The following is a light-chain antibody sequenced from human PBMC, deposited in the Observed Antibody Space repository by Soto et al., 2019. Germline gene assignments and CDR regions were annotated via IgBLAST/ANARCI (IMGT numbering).Light chain of an antibody. CDR2: GAS. V-gene: IGKV3D-15*01. CDR1: QGIGDT. CDR3: QHYKMYSPWT. J-gene: IGKJ1*01. Sequence: EVVMTQSPATLSVSPGEGVTLSCRASQGIGDTLAWYQHKPGQTPRLLIYGASSRATGIPDRFSGSGSGTEFTLTISSLQPDDFATYYCQHYKMYSPWTFGQGTKVDIK.